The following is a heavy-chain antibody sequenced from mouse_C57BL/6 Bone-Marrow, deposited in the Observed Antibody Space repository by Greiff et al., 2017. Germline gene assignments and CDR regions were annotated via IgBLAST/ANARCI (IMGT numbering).Heavy chain of an antibody. D-gene: IGHD1-1*02. CDR2: IDPEDGDT. CDR1: GFNIKDYY. CDR3: TGSLYWYFDV. J-gene: IGHJ1*03. Sequence: VQLQQSGAELVRPGASVKLSCTASGFNIKDYYMHWVKQRPEQGLEWIVRIDPEDGDTEYAPKFQGKATMTADTSSNTAYLQLSSLTSEDTAVYYCTGSLYWYFDVWGTGTTVTVSS. V-gene: IGHV14-1*01.